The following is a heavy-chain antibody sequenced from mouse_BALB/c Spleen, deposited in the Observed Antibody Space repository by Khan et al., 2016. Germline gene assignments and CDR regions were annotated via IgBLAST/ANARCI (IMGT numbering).Heavy chain of an antibody. V-gene: IGHV9-3*02. CDR1: EYTFTNYG. CDR2: INPNTGEP. J-gene: IGHJ4*01. CDR3: ARTGDYQYYAVDD. Sequence: QIQLVQSGPELKKPGETVKISCKAAEYTFTNYGMNWVKQAPGKGLKWMRWINPNTGEPTYAEEFKGRFAFSLEASASTAYLQLNNLKHEHSAPYWCARTGDYQYYAVDDGGQGTTVTVSA. D-gene: IGHD2-13*01.